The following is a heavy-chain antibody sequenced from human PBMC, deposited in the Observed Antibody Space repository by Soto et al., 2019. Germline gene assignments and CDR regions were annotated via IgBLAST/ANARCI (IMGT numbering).Heavy chain of an antibody. Sequence: SLRLSCAASGFTFSSYGMHWVRQAPGKGLEWVAVISYDGSNKYYADSVKGRFTISRDNSKNTLYLQMNSLRAEDTAVYYCAKDEITMVRGVIIPLPDYWGQGTLVTVSS. CDR1: GFTFSSYG. J-gene: IGHJ4*02. D-gene: IGHD3-10*01. CDR2: ISYDGSNK. CDR3: AKDEITMVRGVIIPLPDY. V-gene: IGHV3-30*18.